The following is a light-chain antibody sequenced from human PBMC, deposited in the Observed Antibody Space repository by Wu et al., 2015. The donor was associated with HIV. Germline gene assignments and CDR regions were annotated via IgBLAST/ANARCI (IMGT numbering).Light chain of an antibody. V-gene: IGKV3-20*01. CDR1: QVVISRY. CDR2: GAS. Sequence: EIVLTQSPGTLSLSPGERATLSCRASQVVISRYLARYQHKPGLPPRLLIYGASSRATDIPDRFSGSGSGTDFTLTISRLEPEDSAVYFCQQYDSSVTFGGGTKVEIK. CDR3: QQYDSSVT. J-gene: IGKJ4*01.